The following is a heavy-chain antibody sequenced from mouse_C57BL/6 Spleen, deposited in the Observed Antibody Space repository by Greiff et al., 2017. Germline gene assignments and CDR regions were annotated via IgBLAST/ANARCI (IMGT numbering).Heavy chain of an antibody. J-gene: IGHJ4*01. V-gene: IGHV1-81*01. CDR3: AREGGYDEELVSMDY. Sequence: QVQLQQSGAELARPGASVKLSCKASGYTFTSYGISWVKQRTGQGPEWIGEIYPRSGNTYYNEKFKGKATLTADKSSSTAYMGLRSLTSEDSAVYVCAREGGYDEELVSMDYWGQGTSVTVSS. D-gene: IGHD2-2*01. CDR2: IYPRSGNT. CDR1: GYTFTSYG.